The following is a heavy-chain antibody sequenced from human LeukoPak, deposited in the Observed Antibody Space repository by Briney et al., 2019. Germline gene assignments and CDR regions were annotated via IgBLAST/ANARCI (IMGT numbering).Heavy chain of an antibody. D-gene: IGHD1-26*01. V-gene: IGHV1-2*02. CDR1: GYTFTGYY. Sequence: ASVTVSCKASGYTFTGYYMHWLRQAPGQGLEWMGWINPNSGDTNYAQKFQGRVTMTRDTSSSTAYMELSRLRSDDTAVYYCAGGGTYYDYWGQGTLVAVSS. CDR2: INPNSGDT. J-gene: IGHJ4*02. CDR3: AGGGTYYDY.